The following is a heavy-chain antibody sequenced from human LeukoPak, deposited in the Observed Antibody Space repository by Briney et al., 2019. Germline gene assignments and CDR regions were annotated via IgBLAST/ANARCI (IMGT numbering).Heavy chain of an antibody. D-gene: IGHD3-10*01. Sequence: SETLSLTCTVSGGSISSHYWSWIRQPPGKGLEWIGYIYYSGSTNYNPSLKSRVTISVDTSKNQFSLKLSSVTAADTAVYYCARALGVTPYNWFDPWGQGTLVTVSS. CDR3: ARALGVTPYNWFDP. CDR1: GGSISSHY. V-gene: IGHV4-59*11. J-gene: IGHJ5*02. CDR2: IYYSGST.